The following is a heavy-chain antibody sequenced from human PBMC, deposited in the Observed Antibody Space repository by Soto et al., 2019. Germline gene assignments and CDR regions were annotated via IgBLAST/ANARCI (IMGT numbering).Heavy chain of an antibody. CDR3: ARDQGVAAAGITWFDP. D-gene: IGHD6-13*01. J-gene: IGHJ5*02. V-gene: IGHV4-4*07. CDR2: IHSSGST. CDR1: GASMNSYH. Sequence: KASETLSLTCTVSGASMNSYHWSWIRQPAGKGLEWIGHIHSSGSTNYNPSLKSRVTTSVDTSKNQFSLRLMSLTAADTAVYYCARDQGVAAAGITWFDPWGQGSLVTVSS.